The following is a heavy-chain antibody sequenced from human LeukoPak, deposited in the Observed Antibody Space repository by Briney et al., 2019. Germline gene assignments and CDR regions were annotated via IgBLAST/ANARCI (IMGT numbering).Heavy chain of an antibody. Sequence: KPSETLSLTCTVSGGSVSSGSYYWSWIRQPPGKGLEWIGYIYYSGSTNYNPSLKSRVTMSVDTSKNQFSLKLSSVTAADTAVFYCARVASGYDVFDIWGQGTMVTVSS. CDR2: IYYSGST. V-gene: IGHV4-61*01. D-gene: IGHD3-3*01. CDR3: ARVASGYDVFDI. J-gene: IGHJ3*02. CDR1: GGSVSSGSYY.